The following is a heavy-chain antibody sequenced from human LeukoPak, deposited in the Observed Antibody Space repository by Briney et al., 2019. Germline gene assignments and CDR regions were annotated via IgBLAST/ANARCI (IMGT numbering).Heavy chain of an antibody. J-gene: IGHJ3*02. CDR1: GGSISSYY. CDR2: IYYSGST. D-gene: IGHD2-2*01. V-gene: IGHV4-59*01. CDR3: ARVVSWCGSTSCYLAFDI. Sequence: SETLSLTCTVSGGSISSYYWSWIRQPPGKGLEWIGYIYYSGSTNYNPSLKSRVTISVDTSKNQFSLKLSSVTAADTAVYYCARVVSWCGSTSCYLAFDIWGQGTMVTVSS.